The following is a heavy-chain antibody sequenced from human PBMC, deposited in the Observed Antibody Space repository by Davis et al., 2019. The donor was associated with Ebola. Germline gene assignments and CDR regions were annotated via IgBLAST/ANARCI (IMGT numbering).Heavy chain of an antibody. CDR3: AKLPWPSVPDYFDY. D-gene: IGHD5-12*01. V-gene: IGHV3-23*01. CDR2: ISGSGGST. Sequence: GESLMTSCAASGFSFSRYAIRWVLQAPGKGLEWVSGISGSGGSTYYADSVKGRFTISRDNSKNTMYVQMNSLRAEDTAVYYCAKLPWPSVPDYFDYWGQGTLVTVSS. CDR1: GFSFSRYA. J-gene: IGHJ4*02.